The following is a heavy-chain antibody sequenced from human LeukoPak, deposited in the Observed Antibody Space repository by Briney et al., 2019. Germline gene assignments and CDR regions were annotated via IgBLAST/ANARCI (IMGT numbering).Heavy chain of an antibody. J-gene: IGHJ4*02. V-gene: IGHV4-39*07. D-gene: IGHD6-13*01. CDR3: ARDGSWKGPFDS. CDR2: IYYSGST. Sequence: PSETLSLTCTVSGGSISSSNYYWGWIRQPPGKGLEWIGSIYYSGSTYYNPSLKSRVTISVDTSKNQFSLKLSSVTAADTAVYYCARDGSWKGPFDSWGQGTLVTVSS. CDR1: GGSISSSNYY.